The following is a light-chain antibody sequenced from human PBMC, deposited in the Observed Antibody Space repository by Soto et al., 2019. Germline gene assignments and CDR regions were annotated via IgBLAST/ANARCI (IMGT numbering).Light chain of an antibody. CDR3: QHYNSYSEA. Sequence: PGERDTLSCKASQSVNSAYLAWYQQRRGQGPRLLIYGASSRAAGIPDRFSGSGSGTDFTLTISRLEPEDFATYYCQHYNSYSEAFGHGTKVDIK. CDR1: QSVNSAY. J-gene: IGKJ1*01. V-gene: IGKV3-20*01. CDR2: GAS.